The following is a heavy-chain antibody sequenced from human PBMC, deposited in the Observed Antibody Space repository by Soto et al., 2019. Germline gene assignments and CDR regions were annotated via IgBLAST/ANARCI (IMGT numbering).Heavy chain of an antibody. CDR1: GGSISSSSYY. Sequence: PSETLSLTCTVSGGSISSSSYYWGWIRQPPGKGLEWIGSIYYSGSTNYNPSLKSRVTISVDTSKNQFSLKLSSVTAADTAVYYCARVYYDFWSGYPGGYYYGMDVWGQGTTVTVSS. D-gene: IGHD3-3*01. V-gene: IGHV4-39*07. CDR3: ARVYYDFWSGYPGGYYYGMDV. J-gene: IGHJ6*02. CDR2: IYYSGST.